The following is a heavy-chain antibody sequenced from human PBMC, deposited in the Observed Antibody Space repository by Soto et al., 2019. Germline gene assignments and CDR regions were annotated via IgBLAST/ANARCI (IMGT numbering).Heavy chain of an antibody. V-gene: IGHV4-4*07. J-gene: IGHJ5*02. D-gene: IGHD1-1*01. Sequence: KTSETLSLTCTVSGGSISNYYWSWIRQPAGKGLDWIWRIYTSGNTNYNPSLKGRVTMSVDMSKNHFSLKLSAVAAADPAVYHCGSGGTSETGRALSSCGQGT. CDR3: GSGGTSETGRALSS. CDR2: IYTSGNT. CDR1: GGSISNYY.